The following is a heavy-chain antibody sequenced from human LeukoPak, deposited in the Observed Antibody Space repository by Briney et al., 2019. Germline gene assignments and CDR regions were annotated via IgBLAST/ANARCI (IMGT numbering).Heavy chain of an antibody. J-gene: IGHJ3*02. CDR3: ARGGLWDDAFDI. D-gene: IGHD2-21*01. Sequence: GGSLRLFCAASGVTFSSYSMNWVRQAPGKGLEWVSSINSSSSYIYYADSVKGRFTISRDNAKNALYLQMNSLRAESTAVYYCARGGLWDDAFDIWGQGTMVTVSS. CDR1: GVTFSSYS. CDR2: INSSSSYI. V-gene: IGHV3-21*01.